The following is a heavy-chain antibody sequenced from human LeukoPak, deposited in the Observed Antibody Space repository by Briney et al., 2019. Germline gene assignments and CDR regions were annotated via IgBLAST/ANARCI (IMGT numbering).Heavy chain of an antibody. V-gene: IGHV4-59*02. J-gene: IGHJ3*02. CDR2: IYYSGST. CDR3: ARVRLSGTYLDAFDI. Sequence: SETLSLTCTVSGGSVSSYYWSWIRQPPGKGLEWIGYIYYSGSTNYNPSLKSRVAISVDTSKNQFSLKLNSITTADTAVYYCARVRLSGTYLDAFDIWGQGTMVTVSS. D-gene: IGHD1-26*01. CDR1: GGSVSSYY.